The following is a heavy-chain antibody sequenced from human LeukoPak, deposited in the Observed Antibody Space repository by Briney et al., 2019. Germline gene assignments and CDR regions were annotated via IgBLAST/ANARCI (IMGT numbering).Heavy chain of an antibody. D-gene: IGHD7-27*01. CDR3: AKDAGVAPGAFDI. CDR2: IRYDGSNK. CDR1: GFTFSSYG. V-gene: IGHV3-30*02. Sequence: GGSLRLSCAASGFTFSSYGMHWLRQAPGKGREWVAYIRYDGSNKYYADYVKGRFTISRDNSKNTLYLQMNSLRAEDTAVYYCAKDAGVAPGAFDIWGQGTMVTVSS. J-gene: IGHJ3*02.